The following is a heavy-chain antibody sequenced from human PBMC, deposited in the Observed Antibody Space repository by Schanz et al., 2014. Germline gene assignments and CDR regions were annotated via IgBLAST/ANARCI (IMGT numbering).Heavy chain of an antibody. CDR2: VSSRSDEI. CDR3: AKDAPYPFDL. Sequence: EVKMVESGGGLVQPGGSLRLSCAASGLIFSNYAMTWVRQAPGKGLEWVAAVSSRSDEIKYADSVRGRFTISRDNSKNTLYLQMNSLRAEDTAIYYCAKDAPYPFDLWGRGTLVTVSS. J-gene: IGHJ2*01. CDR1: GLIFSNYA. V-gene: IGHV3-23*04.